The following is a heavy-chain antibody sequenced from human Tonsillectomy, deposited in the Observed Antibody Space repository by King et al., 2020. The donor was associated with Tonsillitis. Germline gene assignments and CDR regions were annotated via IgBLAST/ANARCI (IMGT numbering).Heavy chain of an antibody. CDR2: IYHSGST. CDR1: GYSISSGYY. Sequence: QLQESGPGLVKPSETLSLTCTVSGYSISSGYYWGWIRQPPGKGLEWIGSIYHSGSTYYNPSLKSRVTISVDTSKNQFSLKLSSVTAADTAVYYCAGGGQSGSYKERNDYWGQGTLVTVSS. CDR3: AGGGQSGSYKERNDY. V-gene: IGHV4-38-2*02. J-gene: IGHJ4*02. D-gene: IGHD1-26*01.